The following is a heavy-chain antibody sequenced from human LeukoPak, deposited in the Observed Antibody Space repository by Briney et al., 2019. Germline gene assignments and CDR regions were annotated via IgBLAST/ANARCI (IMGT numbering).Heavy chain of an antibody. V-gene: IGHV1-69*01. CDR2: IIPIFGTA. CDR3: ARGRETCSSTSCYPLDYYYYMDV. J-gene: IGHJ6*03. CDR1: GGTFSSYA. D-gene: IGHD2-2*01. Sequence: ASVKVSCKASGGTFSSYAISWVRQAPGQGLEWMGGIIPIFGTANYAQKFQGRVTITADESTSTAYMELSSLRSEDTAVYYCARGRETCSSTSCYPLDYYYYMDVWGKGTTVTVSS.